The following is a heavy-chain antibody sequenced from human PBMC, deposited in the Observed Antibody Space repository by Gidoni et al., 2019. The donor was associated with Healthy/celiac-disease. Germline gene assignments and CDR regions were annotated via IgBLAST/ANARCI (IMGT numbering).Heavy chain of an antibody. J-gene: IGHJ6*02. D-gene: IGHD6-6*01. CDR1: SSYD. V-gene: IGHV3-30*01. CDR3: AREGVGAAHDRYYYYGMDV. Sequence: SSYDMHWVRQAPGKGIEWVAVISYDGSNKYYADSVKGRFTISRDNTKNTLYLQRNSLRAEDTAVYYCAREGVGAAHDRYYYYGMDVWGQGTTVTVS. CDR2: ISYDGSNK.